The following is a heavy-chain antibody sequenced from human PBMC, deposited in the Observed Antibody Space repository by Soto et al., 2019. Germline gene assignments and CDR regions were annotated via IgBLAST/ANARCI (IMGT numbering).Heavy chain of an antibody. CDR3: AREGYSSSWYGVAAFDI. Sequence: ASETLSLTCTVSGGSVSSGSYYWSWIRQPPGKGLEWIGYIYYSGSTNYNPSLKSRVTISVDTSKNQFSLKLSSVTAADTAVYYCAREGYSSSWYGVAAFDIWGQGTMVTVSS. CDR2: IYYSGST. J-gene: IGHJ3*02. CDR1: GGSVSSGSYY. V-gene: IGHV4-61*01. D-gene: IGHD6-13*01.